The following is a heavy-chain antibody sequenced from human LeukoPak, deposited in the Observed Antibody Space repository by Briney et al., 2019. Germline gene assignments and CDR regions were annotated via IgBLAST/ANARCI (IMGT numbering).Heavy chain of an antibody. J-gene: IGHJ6*02. V-gene: IGHV1-69*13. CDR1: GGTFSSYA. Sequence: GASVKVSCKASGGTFSSYAISWVRQAPGQGLEWMGGIIPIFGTANYAQKFQGRVTITADESTSTAYMELSSLRSEDTAVYYCARDRADYYDTGGYYYGMDVWGQGTTVTVSS. CDR3: ARDRADYYDTGGYYYGMDV. D-gene: IGHD3-22*01. CDR2: IIPIFGTA.